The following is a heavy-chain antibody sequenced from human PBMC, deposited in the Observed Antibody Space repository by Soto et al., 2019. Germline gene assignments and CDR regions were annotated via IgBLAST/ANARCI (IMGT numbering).Heavy chain of an antibody. CDR2: ISYDGSNK. Sequence: GGSLRLSCAASGFTFSSYGMHWVRQAPGKGREWVAVISYDGSNKYYADCVKCRFTISRDNSKNTLYLQMNSLRAEDTAVYYCANFLIRYYYDSSGSWGQGTLVTVSS. D-gene: IGHD3-22*01. V-gene: IGHV3-30*18. CDR1: GFTFSSYG. J-gene: IGHJ5*02. CDR3: ANFLIRYYYDSSGS.